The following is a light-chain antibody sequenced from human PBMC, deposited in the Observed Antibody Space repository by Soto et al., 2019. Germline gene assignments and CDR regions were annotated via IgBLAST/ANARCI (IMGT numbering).Light chain of an antibody. J-gene: IGKJ2*01. Sequence: DIQMTQSPSSLSASVGDRVTITCQASQDISNYLNWYQQKPGKAPKLLIYDASNLETGVPSRFSGSGSGTDFTLTITSLQPEDIATYYCKQYDDVTRYTFGQGTKLEIK. V-gene: IGKV1-33*01. CDR3: KQYDDVTRYT. CDR2: DAS. CDR1: QDISNY.